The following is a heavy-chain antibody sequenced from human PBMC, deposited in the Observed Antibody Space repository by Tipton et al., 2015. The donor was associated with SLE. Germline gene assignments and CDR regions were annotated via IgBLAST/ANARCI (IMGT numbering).Heavy chain of an antibody. J-gene: IGHJ2*01. Sequence: TLSLTCTVSGGSISSSSYYWGWIRQPPGKGLEWIGSIYYSGSTYYNPSLKSRVTISVDTSKNQFSLKLSSVTAADTAVYYCARQKGYLSNWYFDLWGRGTLVTVSS. CDR1: GGSISSSSYY. D-gene: IGHD6-13*01. V-gene: IGHV4-39*01. CDR3: ARQKGYLSNWYFDL. CDR2: IYYSGST.